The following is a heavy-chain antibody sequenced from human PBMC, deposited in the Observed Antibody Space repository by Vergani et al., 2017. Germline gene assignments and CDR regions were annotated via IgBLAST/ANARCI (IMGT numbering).Heavy chain of an antibody. D-gene: IGHD2-21*01. CDR3: TTDPRYCGDGSCYWLRDHHYYGMDV. CDR1: GFSFRNAW. V-gene: IGHV3-15*07. J-gene: IGHJ6*02. Sequence: EVQLVESGGGIVKPGGSLRLSCVASGFSFRNAWMNWVRRTPGKGLEWVGRIISTFDHGTTDYAAAVKGRFTISRDDSKNTLFLQMNGLKTEDIGVYYCTTDPRYCGDGSCYWLRDHHYYGMDVWGQGTTVTVSS. CDR2: IISTFDHGTT.